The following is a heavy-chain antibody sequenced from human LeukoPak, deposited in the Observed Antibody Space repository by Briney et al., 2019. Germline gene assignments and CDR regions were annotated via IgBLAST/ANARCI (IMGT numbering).Heavy chain of an antibody. CDR1: GGSISSSSYY. CDR2: IYYSGST. V-gene: IGHV4-39*07. D-gene: IGHD1-14*01. J-gene: IGHJ4*02. CDR3: ARDPDDY. Sequence: PSETLSLTCTVSGGSISSSSYYWGWIRQPPGKGLEWIGSIYYSGSTYYNPSLKSRVTISVDTSKNQFSLKLSSVTAADTAVYYCARDPDDYWGQGTLVTVSS.